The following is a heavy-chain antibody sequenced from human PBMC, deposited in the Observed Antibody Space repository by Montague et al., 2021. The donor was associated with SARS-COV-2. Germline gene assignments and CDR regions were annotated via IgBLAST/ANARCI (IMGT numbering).Heavy chain of an antibody. CDR1: GGSFSGYY. D-gene: IGHD3-16*01. J-gene: IGHJ4*02. CDR2: INHSGST. Sequence: SETLSLTCAVYGGSFSGYYWTWIRQSPRKGLEWIGEINHSGSTNYNPSLKSRVTISVDTSKNQFSLKLSSVTAADTAVYYCARVGDYLGVYWGQGILATVSS. V-gene: IGHV4-34*01. CDR3: ARVGDYLGVY.